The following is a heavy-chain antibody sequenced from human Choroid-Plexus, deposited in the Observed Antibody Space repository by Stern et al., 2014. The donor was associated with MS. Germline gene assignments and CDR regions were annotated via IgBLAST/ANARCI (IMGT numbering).Heavy chain of an antibody. Sequence: VHLVESGGGVVQPGRPLRLSCVASGFTFGSCAMHWVRQAPGKGLEWVAGVSYDGSNTYYADSVKGRFTISRDNSQNTLYMQMSSLRPEDTAVYYCAKDRQYLTYFFDHWGQGSLVTVSS. CDR1: GFTFGSCA. CDR2: VSYDGSNT. D-gene: IGHD2/OR15-2a*01. CDR3: AKDRQYLTYFFDH. J-gene: IGHJ5*02. V-gene: IGHV3-30*18.